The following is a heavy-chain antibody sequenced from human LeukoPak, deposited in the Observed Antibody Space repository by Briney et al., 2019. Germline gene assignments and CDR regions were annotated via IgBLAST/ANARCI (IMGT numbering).Heavy chain of an antibody. J-gene: IGHJ4*02. CDR2: ISASGGKT. D-gene: IGHD2-15*01. CDR3: AKGRICSGANCYSTAPHC. CDR1: GFTFSSYA. V-gene: IGHV3-23*01. Sequence: GGSLRLSCAASGFTFSSYAMIWVRQAPGMGLEWVSAISASGGKTYNADSVKGRFTLSRDNSENTLYLQMNSLTAEDTAVYYCAKGRICSGANCYSTAPHCWGQGTLVTVSS.